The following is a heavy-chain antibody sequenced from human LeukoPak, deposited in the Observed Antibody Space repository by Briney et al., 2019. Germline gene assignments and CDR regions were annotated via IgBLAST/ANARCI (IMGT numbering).Heavy chain of an antibody. Sequence: SETLSHTCTVSGGSISSYYWSWIRQPPGKGLEWIGYIYYSGSTNYNPSLKSRVTISVDTSKNQFSLKLSSVTAADTAVYYCARVGGDYTYYYFDYWGQGTLVTVSS. CDR1: GGSISSYY. V-gene: IGHV4-59*01. D-gene: IGHD4-17*01. J-gene: IGHJ4*02. CDR2: IYYSGST. CDR3: ARVGGDYTYYYFDY.